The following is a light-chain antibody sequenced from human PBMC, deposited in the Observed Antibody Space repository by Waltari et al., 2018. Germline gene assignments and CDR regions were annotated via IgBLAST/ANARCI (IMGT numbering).Light chain of an antibody. CDR3: QVWDSSTVV. CDR2: RDS. CDR1: NIGSKN. V-gene: IGLV3-9*01. Sequence: SYELTQPLSVSVALGQTARITCGGNNIGSKNVHWYQQKPGQAPVLVSYRDSNRTPGVPDRFSGANSGNTATLTISRAQAGDEADYYCQVWDSSTVVFGGGTKLTVL. J-gene: IGLJ2*01.